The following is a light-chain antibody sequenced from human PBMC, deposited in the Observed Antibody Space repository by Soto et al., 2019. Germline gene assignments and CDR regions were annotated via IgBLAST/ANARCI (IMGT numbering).Light chain of an antibody. CDR2: GAS. CDR1: QSVSIY. Sequence: EIVLTQSPGTLSLSPGDRATLSCRASQSVSIYLAWYQQKPGQAPRLLIYGASTRATGIPARFSGSGSGTEFTLTISSLQSEDFAVYYCQQYNNWPPEYTFGQGTKLEIK. J-gene: IGKJ2*01. CDR3: QQYNNWPPEYT. V-gene: IGKV3-15*01.